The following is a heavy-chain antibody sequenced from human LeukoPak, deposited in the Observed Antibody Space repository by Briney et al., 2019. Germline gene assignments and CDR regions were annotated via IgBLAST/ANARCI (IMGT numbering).Heavy chain of an antibody. J-gene: IGHJ3*02. CDR1: GGSFSGYY. V-gene: IGHV4-34*01. CDR3: ARVRGSGYYLEAFDI. CDR2: INHSGST. Sequence: SETLSLTCAVYGGSFSGYYWSWIRQPPGKGLEWIGGINHSGSTNYNPSLKSRVTISVDTSKNQFSLKLSSVTAADTAVYYCARVRGSGYYLEAFDIWGQGTMVTVSS. D-gene: IGHD3-22*01.